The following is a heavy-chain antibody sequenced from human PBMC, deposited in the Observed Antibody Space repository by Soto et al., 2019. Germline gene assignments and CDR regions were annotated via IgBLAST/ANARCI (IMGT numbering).Heavy chain of an antibody. CDR3: ARDPNSSMSCDY. V-gene: IGHV1-3*01. J-gene: IGHJ4*02. Sequence: GASVKVSCKASGYTFTSYAMHWVRQAPGQRLEWMGWINAGNGNTKYSQKFQGRVTITRDTSASTAYMELSSLRSEYTAVYYCARDPNSSMSCDYWGQGTLVTVS. CDR1: GYTFTSYA. D-gene: IGHD6-6*01. CDR2: INAGNGNT.